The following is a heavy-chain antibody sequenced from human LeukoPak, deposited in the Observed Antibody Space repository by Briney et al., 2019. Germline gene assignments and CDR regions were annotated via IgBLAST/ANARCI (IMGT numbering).Heavy chain of an antibody. CDR1: GGSISSYY. Sequence: PSETLSLTCTVSGGSISSYYWSWIRQPPGKGLEWIGYIDYSGSTNYNPSLKTRVTISVDTSKNQFSLKLSSVTAADTAVYYCARERPQPTILEGGLDAFDIWGQGTMVTVSS. CDR2: IDYSGST. V-gene: IGHV4-59*12. J-gene: IGHJ3*02. CDR3: ARERPQPTILEGGLDAFDI. D-gene: IGHD2-2*02.